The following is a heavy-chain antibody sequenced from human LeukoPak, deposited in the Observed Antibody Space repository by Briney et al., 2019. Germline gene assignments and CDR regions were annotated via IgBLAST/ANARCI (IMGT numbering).Heavy chain of an antibody. V-gene: IGHV4-39*01. CDR1: GDSFRSSNYY. Sequence: PSEALSLTYTVYGDSFRSSNYYWGWIRQPPGKGLEWIANFFYSESTHFNPSLKSRVTISVDTSKTQFSLKLSSVTAADTAVYYCARHKYYYRSGSYYGAPYYMDVWGKGTTVTISS. CDR2: FFYSEST. D-gene: IGHD3-10*01. CDR3: ARHKYYYRSGSYYGAPYYMDV. J-gene: IGHJ6*03.